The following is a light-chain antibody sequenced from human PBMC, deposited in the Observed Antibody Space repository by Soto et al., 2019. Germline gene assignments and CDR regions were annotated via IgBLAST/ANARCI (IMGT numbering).Light chain of an antibody. J-gene: IGKJ1*01. CDR1: QRVSHND. CDR3: QEYGSSGT. Sequence: EVVVTQSPGTLSLSPGERATLSCRASQRVSHNDLDWDQHKPGQAPRLLIYGASNSAPGIAVRFSGSGSGTDFTLTISRLEPVVFAVHYCQEYGSSGTFGQGTKVDIK. V-gene: IGKV3-20*01. CDR2: GAS.